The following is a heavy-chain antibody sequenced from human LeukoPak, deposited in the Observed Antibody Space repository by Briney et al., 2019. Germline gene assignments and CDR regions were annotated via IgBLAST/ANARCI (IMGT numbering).Heavy chain of an antibody. CDR2: INTNTGNP. CDR3: ARWDYDSSGYALYDFDY. CDR1: GYTFTSYA. Sequence: GASVKVSCKASGYTFTSYAMNWVRQAPGQGLEWMGWINTNTGNPTYAQGFTGRFVFSLDTSVSTAYLQISSLKAEDTAVYYCARWDYDSSGYALYDFDYWGQGTLVTVSS. V-gene: IGHV7-4-1*02. D-gene: IGHD3-22*01. J-gene: IGHJ4*02.